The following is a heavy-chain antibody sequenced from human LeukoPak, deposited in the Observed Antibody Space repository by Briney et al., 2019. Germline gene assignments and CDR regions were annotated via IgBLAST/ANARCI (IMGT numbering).Heavy chain of an antibody. CDR1: GFTFSSYG. V-gene: IGHV3-30*02. CDR3: AKEGRKMKGGAFDI. CDR2: IRYDGSNK. Sequence: GGSLRLSCAASGFTFSSYGMHWVRQAPGKGLEWVAFIRYDGSNKYYADSVKVRFTISRDNSKKTLYLQMNSLRAEDTAVYYCAKEGRKMKGGAFDIWGQGTMVTVSS. J-gene: IGHJ3*02.